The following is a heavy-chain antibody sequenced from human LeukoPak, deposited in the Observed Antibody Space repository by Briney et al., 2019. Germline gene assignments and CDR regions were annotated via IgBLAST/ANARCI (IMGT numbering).Heavy chain of an antibody. J-gene: IGHJ4*02. CDR1: GFTLSGSW. Sequence: GGSLRPSCAASGFTLSGSWMDWVRQAPGKGLEWVANINQDGRETYYVDSAKGRFTISRDNAKNSLYLQMDSLRVEDTAMYYCTKALDFWGQGTLVTVSS. CDR2: INQDGRET. CDR3: TKALDF. V-gene: IGHV3-7*01.